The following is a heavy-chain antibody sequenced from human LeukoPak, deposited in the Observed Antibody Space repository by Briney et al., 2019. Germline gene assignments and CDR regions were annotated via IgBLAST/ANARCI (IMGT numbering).Heavy chain of an antibody. CDR3: ARDGREEWELLIDY. V-gene: IGHV1-69*06. J-gene: IGHJ4*02. D-gene: IGHD1-26*01. CDR1: GGTFSSYA. CDR2: IIPIFGTA. Sequence: SVKVSCKASGGTFSSYAISWVRQAPGQGLEWMGGIIPIFGTANYAQKFQGRVTITADKSTSTAYMELRSLRSDDTAVYYCARDGREEWELLIDYRGQGTLVTVSS.